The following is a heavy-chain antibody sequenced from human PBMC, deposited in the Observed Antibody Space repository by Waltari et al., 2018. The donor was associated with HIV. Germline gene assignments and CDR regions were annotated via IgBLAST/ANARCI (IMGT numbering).Heavy chain of an antibody. CDR1: GFTFGNSW. CDR2: IESRAEAGTT. V-gene: IGHV3-15*04. D-gene: IGHD1-26*01. J-gene: IGHJ4*02. CDR3: TTGWSQYPDF. Sequence: EVQLVESGGGLVKPGGSLRLSCVGSGFTFGNSWGNWVRQAPGKGVERVGHIESRAEAGTTDFPAHVKGRFAISRDDSKNTVYLEMQSLKTEDTGVYYCTTGWSQYPDFWGQGTLVTVSS.